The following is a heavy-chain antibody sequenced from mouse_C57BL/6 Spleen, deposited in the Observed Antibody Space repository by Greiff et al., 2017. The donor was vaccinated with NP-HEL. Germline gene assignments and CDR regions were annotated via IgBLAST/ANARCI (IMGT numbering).Heavy chain of an antibody. CDR1: GFNIKDYY. CDR2: IDPEDGDT. CDR3: TTSPLLLRPPMDY. Sequence: DVKLQESGAELVRPGASVKLSCTASGFNIKDYYMHWVKQRPEQGLEWIGRIDPEDGDTEYAPKFQGKATMTADTSSNTAYLQLSSLTSEDTAVYYCTTSPLLLRPPMDYWGQGTSVTVSS. J-gene: IGHJ4*01. D-gene: IGHD1-1*01. V-gene: IGHV14-1*01.